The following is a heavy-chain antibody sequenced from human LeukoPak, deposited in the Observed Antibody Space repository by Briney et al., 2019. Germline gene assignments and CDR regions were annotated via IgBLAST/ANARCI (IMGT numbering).Heavy chain of an antibody. J-gene: IGHJ3*02. CDR2: ISAYNGNT. Sequence: ASVKVSCKASGYTFTSYGIRWVRQAPGQGLEWMGWISAYNGNTNYAQKLQGRVTMTTDTSTSTAYMELRSLRSDDTAVYYCASVARHYYGSGSFEGKAFDIWGQGTMVTVSS. D-gene: IGHD3-10*01. CDR3: ASVARHYYGSGSFEGKAFDI. CDR1: GYTFTSYG. V-gene: IGHV1-18*04.